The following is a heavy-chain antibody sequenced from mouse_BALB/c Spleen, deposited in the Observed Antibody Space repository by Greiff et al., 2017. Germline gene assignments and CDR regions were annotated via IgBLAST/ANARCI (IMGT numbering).Heavy chain of an antibody. CDR3: AKGYDGPLYYAMDY. J-gene: IGHJ4*01. CDR1: GFSLTDYG. D-gene: IGHD2-3*01. CDR2: IWGGGST. Sequence: VQGVESGPGLVAPSQSLSITCTVSGFSLTDYGVSWIRQPPGKGLEWLGVIWGGGSTYYNSALKSRLSISKDNSKSQVFLKMNSLQTDDTAMYYCAKGYDGPLYYAMDYWGQGTSVTVSS. V-gene: IGHV2-6-5*01.